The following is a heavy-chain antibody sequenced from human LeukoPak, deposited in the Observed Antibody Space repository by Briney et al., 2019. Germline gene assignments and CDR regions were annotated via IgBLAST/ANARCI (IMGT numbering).Heavy chain of an antibody. Sequence: PGGSLRLSCAASGFTFSNFAMSWFRQAPGRGLEWVSAAGTATDTSYADSVKGRFTISRDNSKNTLYLQMNGLGAEDTAVYYCAKEGSRRRFDFDSWGRGTLVTVSS. D-gene: IGHD3-16*01. CDR2: AGTATDT. V-gene: IGHV3-23*01. CDR1: GFTFSNFA. CDR3: AKEGSRRRFDFDS. J-gene: IGHJ4*02.